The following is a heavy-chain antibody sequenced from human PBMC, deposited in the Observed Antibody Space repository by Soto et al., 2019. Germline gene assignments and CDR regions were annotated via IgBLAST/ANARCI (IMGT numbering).Heavy chain of an antibody. Sequence: SVKVSFKASGGSFSSYAISWVRQAPGQGLEWMGGIIPIFGTANYAQKFQGRVTITADESTSTAYMELSSLRSEDTAVYYCARDLGVAARLFAFNIWGQGTMVTVSS. V-gene: IGHV1-69*13. CDR3: ARDLGVAARLFAFNI. CDR2: IIPIFGTA. D-gene: IGHD2-15*01. CDR1: GGSFSSYA. J-gene: IGHJ3*02.